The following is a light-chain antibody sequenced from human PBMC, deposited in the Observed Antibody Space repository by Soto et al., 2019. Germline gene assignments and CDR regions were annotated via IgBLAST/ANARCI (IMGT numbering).Light chain of an antibody. CDR2: TAS. V-gene: IGKV1-5*03. CDR3: QQYHSSST. Sequence: DIQMTQSPSALSASVGDRVTISCRASQSIGSSLAWYQQKPGKAPKLLMYTASRLESGVPSRFSGSGSGTEFALTIRSLQPDDCATYFCQQYHSSSTFGQGTKVELK. CDR1: QSIGSS. J-gene: IGKJ1*01.